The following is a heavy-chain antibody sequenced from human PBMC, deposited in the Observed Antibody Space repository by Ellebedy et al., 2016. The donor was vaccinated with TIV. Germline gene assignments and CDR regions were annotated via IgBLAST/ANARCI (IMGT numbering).Heavy chain of an antibody. D-gene: IGHD5/OR15-5a*01. CDR3: ARDQGVSNWFDP. J-gene: IGHJ5*02. CDR2: IKQDGSEK. CDR1: GFTFSSYW. V-gene: IGHV3-7*01. Sequence: GESLKISCAASGFTFSSYWMSWVRQAPGKGLEWVANIKQDGSEKSYVDSVKGRFTISRDNAKNSLYLQMNSLRAEDTAVYYCARDQGVSNWFDPWGQGTLVTVSS.